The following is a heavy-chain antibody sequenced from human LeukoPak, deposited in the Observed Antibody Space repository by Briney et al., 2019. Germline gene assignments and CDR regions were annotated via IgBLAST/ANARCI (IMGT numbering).Heavy chain of an antibody. CDR3: ARDRPHFDRTPYYYYYYMDV. CDR2: INTNTGNP. V-gene: IGHV7-4-1*02. CDR1: GYTFTSYA. Sequence: ASVKVSCKASGYTFTSYAMNWVRQAPGQGLEWMGWINTNTGNPTYAQGFTGRFVFSLDTSVSTAYLQISSLEAEDTAVYYCARDRPHFDRTPYYYYYYMDVWGKGTTVTVSS. J-gene: IGHJ6*03. D-gene: IGHD3-9*01.